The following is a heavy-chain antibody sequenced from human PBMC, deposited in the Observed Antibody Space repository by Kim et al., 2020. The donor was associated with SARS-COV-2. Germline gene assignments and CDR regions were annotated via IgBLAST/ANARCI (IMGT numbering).Heavy chain of an antibody. V-gene: IGHV4-4*02. CDR2: IYHSGST. D-gene: IGHD6-13*01. J-gene: IGHJ4*02. CDR1: GGSISSSNW. CDR3: ARGTYSSSWYAHFDY. Sequence: SETLSLTCAVSGGSISSSNWWSWVRQPPGKGLEWIGEIYHSGSTNYNPSLKSRVTISVDKSKNQFSLKLSSVTAADTAVYYCARGTYSSSWYAHFDYWGQGTLVTVSS.